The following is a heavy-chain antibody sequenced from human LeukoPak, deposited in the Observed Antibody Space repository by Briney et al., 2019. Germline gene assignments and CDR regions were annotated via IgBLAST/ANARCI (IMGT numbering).Heavy chain of an antibody. CDR3: ARDRGYDFWSGYWPQGY. CDR2: ISAYNGNT. Sequence: ASVKVSCKAFGYTFTSYGISWVRQAPGQGLEWMGWISAYNGNTNYAQKLQGRVTMTTDTSTSTAYMELRSLRSDDTAVYYCARDRGYDFWSGYWPQGYWGQGTLVTVSS. J-gene: IGHJ4*02. D-gene: IGHD3-3*01. V-gene: IGHV1-18*01. CDR1: GYTFTSYG.